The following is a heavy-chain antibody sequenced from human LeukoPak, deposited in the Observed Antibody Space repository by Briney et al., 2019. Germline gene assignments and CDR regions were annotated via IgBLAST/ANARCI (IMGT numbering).Heavy chain of an antibody. CDR1: GYTLTELS. Sequence: ASVKVSCKVPGYTLTELSMHWVRQAPGKGLEWMGGFDPGDGETIYAQKFQGRVTMTEDTSTDTAYMELSSLRSEDTAVYYCATHPGYCSSTSCSIRRWFDPWGQGTLVTVSS. V-gene: IGHV1-24*01. J-gene: IGHJ5*02. CDR2: FDPGDGET. CDR3: ATHPGYCSSTSCSIRRWFDP. D-gene: IGHD2-2*01.